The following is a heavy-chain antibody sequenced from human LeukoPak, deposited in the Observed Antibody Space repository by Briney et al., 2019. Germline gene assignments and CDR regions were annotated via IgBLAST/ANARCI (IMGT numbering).Heavy chain of an antibody. CDR2: INHSGST. D-gene: IGHD2-2*03. CDR3: AKETAGGYCSSNTCRGVIDY. J-gene: IGHJ4*02. Sequence: ASETLSLTCAVYGGSFSGYYWSWIRQPPGKGLEWIGEINHSGSTNYNPSLKSRVTISVDTSKNQFSLKLSSVTAADTAVYYCAKETAGGYCSSNTCRGVIDYWGQGTLVTVSS. V-gene: IGHV4-34*01. CDR1: GGSFSGYY.